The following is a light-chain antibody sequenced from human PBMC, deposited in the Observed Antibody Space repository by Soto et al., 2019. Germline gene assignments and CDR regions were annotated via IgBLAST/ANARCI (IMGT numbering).Light chain of an antibody. CDR3: QQYISYPYT. J-gene: IGKJ2*01. Sequence: GDRVTITCRLSQTTNTWLAWYQQKPGTAPKLLIYDASSLEGGVPSRFSASGSGTEFTLTISSLQPDDLATYYCQQYISYPYTFGQGTKVDIK. V-gene: IGKV1-5*01. CDR2: DAS. CDR1: QTTNTW.